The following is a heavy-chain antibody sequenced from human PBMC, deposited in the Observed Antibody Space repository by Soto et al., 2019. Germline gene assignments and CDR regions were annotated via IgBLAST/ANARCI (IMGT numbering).Heavy chain of an antibody. CDR2: ISYDGSNK. J-gene: IGHJ6*02. V-gene: IGHV3-30*18. CDR1: GFTFSSYG. D-gene: IGHD3-3*01. CDR3: AKDRERCWSGVQYGMDV. Sequence: QVQLVESGGGVVQPGRSLRLSCAASGFTFSSYGMHWVRQAPGKGLEWVAVISYDGSNKYYADSVKGRFTISRDNSKNTLYLQMNSLRAEDTAVYYCAKDRERCWSGVQYGMDVWGQGTTVTVSS.